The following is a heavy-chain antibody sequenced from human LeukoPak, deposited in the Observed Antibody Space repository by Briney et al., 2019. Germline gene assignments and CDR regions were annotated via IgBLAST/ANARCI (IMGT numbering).Heavy chain of an antibody. CDR1: GFTFSSHG. Sequence: GETLRLSCAASGFTFSSHGMHWVRQAPGKGLEWVAFIRYDGSNKYYADSVKGRFTISRDNSKNTLYLQMNSLRAEDTAVYYCARPYYYDSSGYYYENYFDYWGQGTLVTVSS. J-gene: IGHJ4*02. V-gene: IGHV3-30*02. CDR2: IRYDGSNK. CDR3: ARPYYYDSSGYYYENYFDY. D-gene: IGHD3-22*01.